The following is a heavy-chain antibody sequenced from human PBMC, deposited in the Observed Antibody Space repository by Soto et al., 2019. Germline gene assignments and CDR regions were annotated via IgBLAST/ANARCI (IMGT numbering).Heavy chain of an antibody. Sequence: ASVKVSCKASGYTFTSYYMQWVRQAPGQGLEWMGIINPSSGSTSYAQKFQGRLTMTRDTSTSTVYMELSSLRSGDTAVYYRARGGSTSGSQPYYFDYWGQGTLVTVSS. J-gene: IGHJ4*02. CDR2: INPSSGST. CDR3: ARGGSTSGSQPYYFDY. CDR1: GYTFTSYY. V-gene: IGHV1-46*03. D-gene: IGHD3-10*01.